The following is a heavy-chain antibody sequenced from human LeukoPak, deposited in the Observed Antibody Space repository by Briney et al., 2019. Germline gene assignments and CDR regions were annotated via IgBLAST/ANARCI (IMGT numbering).Heavy chain of an antibody. D-gene: IGHD2-21*02. V-gene: IGHV3-30*02. CDR2: IRHDGSDK. J-gene: IGHJ4*02. Sequence: GGSLRLSCAASGFTFSSYAMSWVRKAPGKGLEWVAFIRHDGSDKYYADSVKGRLTISRGNSKNTLFLQVDSLRTDDTAVYYCAKDGGGADFFFDYWGQGTLVTVSS. CDR1: GFTFSSYA. CDR3: AKDGGGADFFFDY.